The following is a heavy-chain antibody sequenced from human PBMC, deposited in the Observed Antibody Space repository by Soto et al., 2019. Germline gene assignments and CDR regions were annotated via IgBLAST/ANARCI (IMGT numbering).Heavy chain of an antibody. CDR3: AHIVITYGGVIGDDAFDI. CDR2: IYWDDDK. D-gene: IGHD3-16*02. Sequence: QITLKESGPTLVSPTQTLTLTCSFSGFSLITKGVGVGWIRQPPGKALEWLAIIYWDDDKRYSPSLKNRLTITKDTSRNQVVLTMTNMDPVETATYYCAHIVITYGGVIGDDAFDIWGQGAMVTVSS. J-gene: IGHJ3*02. V-gene: IGHV2-5*02. CDR1: GFSLITKGVG.